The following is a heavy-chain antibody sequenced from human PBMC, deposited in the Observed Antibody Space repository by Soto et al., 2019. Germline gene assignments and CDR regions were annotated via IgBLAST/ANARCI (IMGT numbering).Heavy chain of an antibody. Sequence: EVELLESGGGLVQPGGSLRLSCAASGFTFSNAWMSWVRQAPGKGLEWVGRIKSKTDGGTTDYAAPVKGRFTISRDDSKNTLYLQMNSLKTEDTAVYYCTTAIPDYGDYEGGVDPWGQGTLVTVSS. CDR1: GFTFSNAW. CDR2: IKSKTDGGTT. J-gene: IGHJ5*02. D-gene: IGHD4-17*01. V-gene: IGHV3-15*01. CDR3: TTAIPDYGDYEGGVDP.